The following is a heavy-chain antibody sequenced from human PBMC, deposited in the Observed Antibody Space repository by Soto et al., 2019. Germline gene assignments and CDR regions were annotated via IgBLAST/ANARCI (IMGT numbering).Heavy chain of an antibody. CDR3: ARSYGAYKRDAFDI. CDR2: IHYSGST. V-gene: IGHV4-31*03. D-gene: IGHD4-17*01. Sequence: QVQLQESGPGLVKPSQTLSLTCTVSGGSISSGGYYWSWIRQHPGKGLEWIGYIHYSGSTFYNPSLKRRVTISVDTSKNQFSLKLSSVTAADTAVYYCARSYGAYKRDAFDIWGQGTMVTVSS. J-gene: IGHJ3*02. CDR1: GGSISSGGYY.